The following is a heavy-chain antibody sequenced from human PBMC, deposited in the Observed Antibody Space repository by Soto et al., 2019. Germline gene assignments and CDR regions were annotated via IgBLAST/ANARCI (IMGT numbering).Heavy chain of an antibody. V-gene: IGHV3-23*01. D-gene: IGHD2-2*03. CDR1: QFTFGGLG. CDR2: ISRDEDNT. Sequence: VLLLESGGGFVQPGGSVRLSCAAPQFTFGGLGLSWVRQSPGRGPEWVATISRDEDNTHYADSVNGRFTISKDRSTNTLHLHMASLRAEDTAMYYCVSWMSAHFDYWGRGTLVTVSS. J-gene: IGHJ4*02. CDR3: VSWMSAHFDY.